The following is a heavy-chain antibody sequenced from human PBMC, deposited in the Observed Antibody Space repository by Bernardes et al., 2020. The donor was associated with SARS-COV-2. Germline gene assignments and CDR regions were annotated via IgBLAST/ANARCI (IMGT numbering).Heavy chain of an antibody. CDR1: GGSISTYH. CDR3: ARHGGASGSYPYVFDI. CDR2: MYYSGNT. J-gene: IGHJ3*02. V-gene: IGHV4-59*08. Sequence: SEPLSLTCTVSGGSISTYHWSWIRQPPGKGLEWIGYMYYSGNTNYNPSLKSRLTMSIDTSRNHFSLKLTSVTAADTAIYYCARHGGASGSYPYVFDIWGQGTMVTVSS. D-gene: IGHD3-10*01.